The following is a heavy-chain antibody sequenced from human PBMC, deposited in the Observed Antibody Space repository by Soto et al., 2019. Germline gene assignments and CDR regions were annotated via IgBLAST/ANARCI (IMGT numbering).Heavy chain of an antibody. D-gene: IGHD3-16*02. J-gene: IGHJ5*02. CDR3: VKVITFGGLTVNDPGWFDP. V-gene: IGHV3-23*01. CDR1: GFTFRYYD. Sequence: PGGSLRLSCAVSGFTFRYYDMSWVRQAPGEGLEWVSTISTSGDSTDYTDSVKGRFTISRDNSKNTVYLQMNSLTVGDTALYYCVKVITFGGLTVNDPGWFDPWGQGTLVTAPQ. CDR2: ISTSGDST.